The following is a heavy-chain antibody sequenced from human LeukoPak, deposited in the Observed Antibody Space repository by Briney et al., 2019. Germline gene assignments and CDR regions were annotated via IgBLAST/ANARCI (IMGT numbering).Heavy chain of an antibody. Sequence: ASVKVSCKASGGTFSSYAISWVRQAPGQGLEWMGGIIPVFGTANYAQKFQGRVTITADESTSTAYMELSSLRSEDTAVYYCARGDLKAAAGAYYYYYYMDVWGKGTTVTVSS. CDR3: ARGDLKAAAGAYYYYYYMDV. CDR2: IIPVFGTA. D-gene: IGHD6-13*01. V-gene: IGHV1-69*13. J-gene: IGHJ6*03. CDR1: GGTFSSYA.